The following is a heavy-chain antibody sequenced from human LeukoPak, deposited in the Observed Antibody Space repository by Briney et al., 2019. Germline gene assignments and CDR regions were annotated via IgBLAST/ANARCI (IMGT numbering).Heavy chain of an antibody. Sequence: IGYIYYSGSTNYNPSLKSRVTISVDTSKNQFSLKLSSVTAADTAVYYCARVSGGTTRPFDYWGQGTLVTVSS. J-gene: IGHJ4*02. CDR2: IYYSGST. CDR3: ARVSGGTTRPFDY. V-gene: IGHV4-59*01. D-gene: IGHD4-17*01.